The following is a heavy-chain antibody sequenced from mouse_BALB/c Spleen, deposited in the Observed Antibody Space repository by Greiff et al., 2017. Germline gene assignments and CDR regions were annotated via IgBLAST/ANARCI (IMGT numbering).Heavy chain of an antibody. CDR2: INPSNGRT. Sequence: QVQLKQPGAELVKPGASVKLSCKASGYTFTSYWMHWVKQRPGQGLEWIGEINPSNGRTNYNEKFKSKATLTVDKSSSTAYMQLSSLTSEDSAVYYCARPLYRYVRAMDYWGQGTSVTVSS. D-gene: IGHD2-14*01. CDR1: GYTFTSYW. V-gene: IGHV1S81*02. CDR3: ARPLYRYVRAMDY. J-gene: IGHJ4*01.